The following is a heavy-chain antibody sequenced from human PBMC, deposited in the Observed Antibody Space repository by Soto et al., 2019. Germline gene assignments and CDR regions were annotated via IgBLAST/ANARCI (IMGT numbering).Heavy chain of an antibody. CDR3: ARDKAGDFDL. CDR2: MNPNSGNT. J-gene: IGHJ2*01. V-gene: IGHV1-8*01. CDR1: GYSFTSYD. D-gene: IGHD3-10*01. Sequence: QVQLVQSGAEVKKPGASVKVSCKASGYSFTSYDINWVRQATGQGLEWMGWMNPNSGNTGYAQKFQGRGSLTRNDAISKAHMELTSLRSEDTAVYYCARDKAGDFDLRGRGTLVTVSS.